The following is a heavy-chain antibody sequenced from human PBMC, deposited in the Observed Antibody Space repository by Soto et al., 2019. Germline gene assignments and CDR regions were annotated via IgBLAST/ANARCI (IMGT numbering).Heavy chain of an antibody. CDR2: ISSSSSYI. CDR1: GFTFSSYS. CDR3: ARDRGSGGSCYDY. D-gene: IGHD2-15*01. V-gene: IGHV3-21*01. Sequence: EVQLVESGGGLVQPGGSLRLSCAASGFTFSSYSMNWVRQAPGKGLEWVSSISSSSSYIYYADSVKGRFTISRDNAKNSRYLQMNSLRAEDTAVYYGARDRGSGGSCYDYWGQGTLVTVSS. J-gene: IGHJ4*02.